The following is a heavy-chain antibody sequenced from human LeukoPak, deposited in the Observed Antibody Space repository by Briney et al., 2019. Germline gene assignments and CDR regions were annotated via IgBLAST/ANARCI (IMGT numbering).Heavy chain of an antibody. D-gene: IGHD6-13*01. CDR3: AREGYSTGWYFFDN. V-gene: IGHV3-74*03. CDR2: ISVDGRST. CDR1: GFTFSSYW. Sequence: NPGGSLRLSCAASGFTFSSYWMHWVRQAPGEGPVWVSRISVDGRSTAYADSVKGRFTISRDNAKNTLYLGMNSLRADDTAVYYCAREGYSTGWYFFDNWGRGTRVTVSS. J-gene: IGHJ4*02.